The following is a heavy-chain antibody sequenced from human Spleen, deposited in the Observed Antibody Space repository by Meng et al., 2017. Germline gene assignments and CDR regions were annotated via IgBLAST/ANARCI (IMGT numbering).Heavy chain of an antibody. CDR1: GFTVSSNY. Sequence: GGSLRLSCAASGFTVSSNYMSWVRQAPGKGLEWVSVIASGGSTYYADSVKGRFTISRDNSKNTLYLQMNSLRTEDTAVYYCARTDGYSSGWFAYWGQGTLVTVSS. D-gene: IGHD6-19*01. J-gene: IGHJ4*02. V-gene: IGHV3-66*02. CDR2: IASGGST. CDR3: ARTDGYSSGWFAY.